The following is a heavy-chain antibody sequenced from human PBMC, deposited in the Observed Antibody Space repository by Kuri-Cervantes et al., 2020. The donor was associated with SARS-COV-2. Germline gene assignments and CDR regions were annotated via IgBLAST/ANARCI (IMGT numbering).Heavy chain of an antibody. V-gene: IGHV3-23*01. CDR3: VKDSRVYYFDY. CDR2: ISGSGGRT. D-gene: IGHD2/OR15-2a*01. Sequence: GGSLRLSCAASGFTFSSYAMSWVRQAPGKGMEWVSAISGSGGRTYYADSVKGRFTISRDNSKNTLYLQMNSLRAEDTAVYYCVKDSRVYYFDYWGQGTLVTVSS. J-gene: IGHJ4*02. CDR1: GFTFSSYA.